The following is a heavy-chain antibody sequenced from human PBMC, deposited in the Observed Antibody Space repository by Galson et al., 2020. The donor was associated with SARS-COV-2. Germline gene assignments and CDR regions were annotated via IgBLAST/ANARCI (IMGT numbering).Heavy chain of an antibody. D-gene: IGHD1-26*01. J-gene: IGHJ4*02. Sequence: QLGESLKISCAASGFTFSSYAMHWVRQAPGKGLEWVAVISYDGSNKYYADSVKGRFTISRDNSKNTLYLQMNSLRAEDTAVYYCARDHDGLGWELLVYWGQGTLVTVSS. CDR1: GFTFSSYA. CDR3: ARDHDGLGWELLVY. CDR2: ISYDGSNK. V-gene: IGHV3-30*04.